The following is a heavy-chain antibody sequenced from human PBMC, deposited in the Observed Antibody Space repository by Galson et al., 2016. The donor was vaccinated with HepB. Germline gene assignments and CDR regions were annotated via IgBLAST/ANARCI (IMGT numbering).Heavy chain of an antibody. CDR3: ARGPLIAEAGVY. D-gene: IGHD6-13*01. J-gene: IGHJ4*02. V-gene: IGHV3-7*01. Sequence: SLRLSCAASGFTFSTYWMSWVRRAPGKGLEWVANIKQDGSEKYYVDSVKGRFTVSRDNAKSSLYLQMNSLRAEDTAVYYCARGPLIAEAGVYWGQGTLVTVSS. CDR1: GFTFSTYW. CDR2: IKQDGSEK.